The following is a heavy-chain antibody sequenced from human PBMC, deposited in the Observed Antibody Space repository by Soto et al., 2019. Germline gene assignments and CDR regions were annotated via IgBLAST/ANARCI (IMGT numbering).Heavy chain of an antibody. CDR2: ISMNGDST. D-gene: IGHD6-13*01. J-gene: IGHJ4*02. V-gene: IGHV3-64*01. CDR1: GFTFGSYP. Sequence: EVQLVESGGGLVQPGGSLRLSCAASGFTFGSYPRHWVRQAPGKGLEYVSAISMNGDSTFYANSVKGRFTISRDNSKNTLYLQMGSLRAEDMGVYYCAREGMSRPRWVFDYWGQGTLVTASS. CDR3: AREGMSRPRWVFDY.